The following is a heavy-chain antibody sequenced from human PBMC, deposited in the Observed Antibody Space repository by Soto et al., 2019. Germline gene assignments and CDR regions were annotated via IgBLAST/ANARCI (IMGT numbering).Heavy chain of an antibody. CDR2: IYNSGTT. CDR1: GGSITRGRYY. CDR3: ARDPAP. J-gene: IGHJ5*02. Sequence: SENLSLTCTVSGGSITRGRYYWSWIRQHPGKGLEWIGYIYNSGTTYYNPSLKSRVTISVDTSKNQFSLKLTSVTAADTAVYYCARDPAPWGQGTLVT. V-gene: IGHV4-31*03.